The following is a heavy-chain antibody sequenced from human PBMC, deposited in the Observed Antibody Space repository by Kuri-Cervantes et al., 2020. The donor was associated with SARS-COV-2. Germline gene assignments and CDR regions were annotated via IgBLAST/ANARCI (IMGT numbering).Heavy chain of an antibody. CDR3: ASPGGIVSGPGAFDI. J-gene: IGHJ3*02. D-gene: IGHD3-10*01. V-gene: IGHV3-48*04. Sequence: LSLTCAASGFTFGSYAMSWVRQAPGKGLEWVSYISSSGSTIYYADSVKGRFTISRDNAKNSLYLQMNSLRAEDTAVYYCASPGGIVSGPGAFDIWGQGTMVTVSS. CDR2: ISSSGSTI. CDR1: GFTFGSYA.